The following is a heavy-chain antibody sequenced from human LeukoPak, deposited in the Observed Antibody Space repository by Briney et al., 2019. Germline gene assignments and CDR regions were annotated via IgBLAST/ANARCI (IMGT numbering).Heavy chain of an antibody. J-gene: IGHJ3*02. CDR1: GFTFSRYG. CDR3: AKDLREDWGNAFDI. CDR2: IRYGGTNK. V-gene: IGHV3-30*02. D-gene: IGHD3-16*01. Sequence: GGSLRLSCAASGFTFSRYGMHWVRQAPGKGLEWVAFIRYGGTNKYYVDSVEGRFTISRDNSKNTLYPQMNSLRPEDTAVYYCAKDLREDWGNAFDIWGQGTMVTVSS.